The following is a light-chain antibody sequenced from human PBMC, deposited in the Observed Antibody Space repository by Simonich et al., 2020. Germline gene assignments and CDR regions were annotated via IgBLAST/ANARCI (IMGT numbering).Light chain of an antibody. Sequence: QSALTQPASVSGSPGQSITISCTGTSSDVGGYNYVSWYQQHPGNAPKLMIYDVSKRPSGFSNRFSGSKSGNTASLTISGLQAEDEADYYCSSYAGSSTWVFGGGTKLTVL. V-gene: IGLV2-14*01. CDR2: DVS. CDR1: SSDVGGYNY. J-gene: IGLJ3*02. CDR3: SSYAGSSTWV.